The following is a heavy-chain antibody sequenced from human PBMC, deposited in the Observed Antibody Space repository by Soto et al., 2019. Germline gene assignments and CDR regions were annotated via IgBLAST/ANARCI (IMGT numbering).Heavy chain of an antibody. CDR2: ISSSSSTI. Sequence: VLLVESGGGVVQPGGSLRLSCAASEFTFSTYPMHWVRQAPGKGLEWVSYISSSSSTIYYADSVKGRFTISRDNAKTSLYLQMNSLRDEDTAVYYCASSYDSAEWGQGTLVTVSS. D-gene: IGHD3-22*01. V-gene: IGHV3-48*02. J-gene: IGHJ4*02. CDR3: ASSYDSAE. CDR1: EFTFSTYP.